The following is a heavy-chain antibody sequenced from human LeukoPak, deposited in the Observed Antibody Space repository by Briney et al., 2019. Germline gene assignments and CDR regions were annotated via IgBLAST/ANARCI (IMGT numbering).Heavy chain of an antibody. CDR1: GGSISSGGYY. CDR2: IYYSGST. CDR3: ARNMVRYYYFDY. V-gene: IGHV4-31*03. Sequence: PSETLSLTCTVSGGSISSGGYYWSWIRQHPGKGLEWIGYIYYSGSTYYNPSLKSRVTISVDTSKNQFSLKLSSVTAADTAVYYCARNMVRYYYFDYWGQGTLVTVSS. D-gene: IGHD5-18*01. J-gene: IGHJ4*02.